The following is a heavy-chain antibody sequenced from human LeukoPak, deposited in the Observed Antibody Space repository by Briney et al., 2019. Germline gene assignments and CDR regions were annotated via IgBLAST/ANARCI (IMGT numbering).Heavy chain of an antibody. J-gene: IGHJ4*02. V-gene: IGHV4-61*01. CDR3: AAWQTIIFDY. CDR2: ISYSGST. D-gene: IGHD5-24*01. CDR1: GVSVTRGIYN. Sequence: SETLSLTGTVSGVSVTRGIYNWTWIRQPPGKGLEWVGYISYSGSTDYNPSLRGRVTMSLDRPRNQFSLKLSSVSAADTAVYYCAAWQTIIFDYWGQGSLVTVSS.